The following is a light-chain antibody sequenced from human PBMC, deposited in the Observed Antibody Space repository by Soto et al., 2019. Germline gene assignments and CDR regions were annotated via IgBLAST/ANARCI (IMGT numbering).Light chain of an antibody. CDR3: QQRSNWPIT. CDR2: DAS. CDR1: QSVSSY. Sequence: EILLTQSPATLSLSPGERATLSYRASQSVSSYLAWYHQKPGQAPRLLIYDASNRATGIPARFSGSGSGTDFTLTISSLEPEDFAVYYCQQRSNWPITFGQGTRWRL. V-gene: IGKV3-11*01. J-gene: IGKJ5*01.